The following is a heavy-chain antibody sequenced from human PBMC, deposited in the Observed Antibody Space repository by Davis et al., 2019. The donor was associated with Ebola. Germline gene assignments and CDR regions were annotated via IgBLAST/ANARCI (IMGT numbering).Heavy chain of an antibody. J-gene: IGHJ4*02. D-gene: IGHD3-3*01. Sequence: GESLKISCAASGFTFTSYWMHWVRQAPGKGLVWVSRINSDGSSTSYADSVKGRFTISRDNSKNTLYLQMNSLRAEDTAVYYCARDGHYDFWSGYIDYWGQGTLVTVSS. CDR2: INSDGSST. V-gene: IGHV3-74*01. CDR3: ARDGHYDFWSGYIDY. CDR1: GFTFTSYW.